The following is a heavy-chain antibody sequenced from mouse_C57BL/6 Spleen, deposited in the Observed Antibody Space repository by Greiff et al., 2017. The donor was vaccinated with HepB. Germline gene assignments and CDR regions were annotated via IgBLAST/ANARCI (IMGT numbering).Heavy chain of an antibody. Sequence: EVKLVESGGGLVQPGGSLKLSCAASGFTFSDYYMYWVRQTPEKRLEWVAYISNGGGSTYYPDTVKGRFTISRDNAKNTLYLQMSRLKSEDTAMYYCARRLPNWYFDVWGTGTTVTVSS. D-gene: IGHD2-2*01. J-gene: IGHJ1*03. CDR2: ISNGGGST. CDR3: ARRLPNWYFDV. V-gene: IGHV5-12*01. CDR1: GFTFSDYY.